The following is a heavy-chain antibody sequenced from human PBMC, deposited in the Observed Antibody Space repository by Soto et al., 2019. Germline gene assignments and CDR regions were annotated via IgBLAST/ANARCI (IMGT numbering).Heavy chain of an antibody. J-gene: IGHJ4*01. CDR2: ISGSGGST. CDR3: AKKQGSGTYWPLDY. V-gene: IGHV3-23*01. Sequence: GGCLRLSCAASGFTFNTYGMSWVRQAPGKGLEWVSGISGSGGSTYYADSVKGRFTISRDNSQNTLYLQMNSLRAEDTAVYYCAKKQGSGTYWPLDYWGHGILVTISS. D-gene: IGHD1-26*01. CDR1: GFTFNTYG.